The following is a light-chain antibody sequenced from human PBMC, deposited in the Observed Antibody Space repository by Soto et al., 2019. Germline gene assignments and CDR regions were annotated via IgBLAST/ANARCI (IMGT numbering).Light chain of an antibody. Sequence: QSALTQPASLSGSAGQSITISCTGSGSDIGAYNYVSWYQQHPGKAPKLLIHGVTRRPSGVSSRFSASKSAYTASLTISGLQAEDEATYFCSSFTTSYFYVFGPGTKVTVL. V-gene: IGLV2-14*01. CDR1: GSDIGAYNY. CDR2: GVT. J-gene: IGLJ1*01. CDR3: SSFTTSYFYV.